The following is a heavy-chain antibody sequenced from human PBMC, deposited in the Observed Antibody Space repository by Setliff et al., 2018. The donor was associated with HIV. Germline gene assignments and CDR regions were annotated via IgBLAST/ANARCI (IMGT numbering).Heavy chain of an antibody. Sequence: SETLSLTCTVSGGSISSHYWRWLRQPPGKGLEWIGHIYTSGSTNYNPSLKSRVTMSVGTSKNQFSLKLSSVTAADTAVYYCARCYYNFWSGYPLDYMDVWGKGTTVTVSS. D-gene: IGHD3-3*01. V-gene: IGHV4-4*08. CDR3: ARCYYNFWSGYPLDYMDV. J-gene: IGHJ6*03. CDR2: IYTSGST. CDR1: GGSISSHY.